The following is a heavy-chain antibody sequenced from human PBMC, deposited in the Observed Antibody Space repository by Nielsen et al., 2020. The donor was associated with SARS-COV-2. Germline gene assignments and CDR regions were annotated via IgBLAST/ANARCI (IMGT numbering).Heavy chain of an antibody. J-gene: IGHJ4*02. V-gene: IGHV1-46*01. Sequence: WVRQAPGQGLQWMGIINPRGGSKNYAHSFQARGTMTRDTSTSTVYMNLSSLRFEDTAVYYCARDYYDSSGYYTITGVDYFDYWGQGTLVTVSS. CDR3: ARDYYDSSGYYTITGVDYFDY. CDR2: INPRGGSK. D-gene: IGHD3-22*01.